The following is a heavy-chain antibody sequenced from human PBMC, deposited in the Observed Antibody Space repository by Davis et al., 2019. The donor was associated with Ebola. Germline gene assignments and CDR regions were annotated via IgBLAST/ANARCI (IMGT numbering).Heavy chain of an antibody. J-gene: IGHJ5*02. V-gene: IGHV4-28*03. CDR3: AKAQYCTSTTCYDRFDP. CDR2: IYYSGSR. D-gene: IGHD2-2*01. Sequence: PSATLSLTCAVSGYSISSNNWWGWVRQPQGKGLEWIAYIYYSGSRYYNPSLKSRVTMSVDTSKSQFSLRLTSLTAADTAMYYCAKAQYCTSTTCYDRFDPWGQGTLVSVTS. CDR1: GYSISSNNW.